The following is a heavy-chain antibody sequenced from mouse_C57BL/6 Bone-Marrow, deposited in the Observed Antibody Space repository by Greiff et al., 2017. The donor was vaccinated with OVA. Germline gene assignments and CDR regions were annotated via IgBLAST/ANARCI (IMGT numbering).Heavy chain of an antibody. CDR2: IHPNSGST. J-gene: IGHJ2*01. Sequence: QVQLLQPGADLVKPGASVKLSCKASGYTFTSYWMHWVKQRPGQGLEWIGMIHPNSGSTNYNEKFKSKATLTVDKSSSTAYLQLSSLTSEDSAVYYCARSSSVVKYYFDYWGQGTTLTVSS. V-gene: IGHV1-64*01. CDR1: GYTFTSYW. D-gene: IGHD1-1*01. CDR3: ARSSSVVKYYFDY.